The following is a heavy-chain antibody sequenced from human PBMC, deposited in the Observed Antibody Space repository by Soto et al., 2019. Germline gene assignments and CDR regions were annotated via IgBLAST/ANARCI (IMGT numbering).Heavy chain of an antibody. D-gene: IGHD4-17*01. CDR3: AREYGDYESWFDP. J-gene: IGHJ5*02. CDR2: ISAYNGNT. V-gene: IGHV1-18*01. Sequence: ASVKVSCKASGYRFPSYGISWLRQAKRKGLEWMGWISAYNGNTNYAQKLQGRVTMTTDTSTSTAYMELRSLRSDDTAVYYCAREYGDYESWFDPWGQGTLVTVSS. CDR1: GYRFPSYG.